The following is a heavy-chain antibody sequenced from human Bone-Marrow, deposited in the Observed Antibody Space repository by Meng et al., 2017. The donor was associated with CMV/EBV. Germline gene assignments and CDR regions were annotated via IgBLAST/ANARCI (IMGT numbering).Heavy chain of an antibody. CDR2: IYSGGSST. V-gene: IGHV3-23*03. CDR1: GFTFSSYA. Sequence: GESLKISCAASGFTFSSYAMSWVRQAPGKGLEWVSVIYSGGSSTYYADSVKGRFTISRDNSKNTLYLQMNSLRAEDTAVYYCARGLVVVIARGRSAVDYWGQGTLVTVSS. D-gene: IGHD2-21*01. J-gene: IGHJ4*02. CDR3: ARGLVVVIARGRSAVDY.